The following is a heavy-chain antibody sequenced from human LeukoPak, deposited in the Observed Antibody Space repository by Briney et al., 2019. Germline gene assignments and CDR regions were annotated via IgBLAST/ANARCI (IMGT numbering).Heavy chain of an antibody. Sequence: ASVKVSCKASGGTFSSYAISWVRQAPGQRLEWMGWINAGNGNTKYSQKFQGRVTITRDTSASTAYMELSSLRSEDTAVYYCARDYSGGYYRNTFDYWGQGTLVTVSS. CDR2: INAGNGNT. V-gene: IGHV1-3*01. J-gene: IGHJ4*02. CDR3: ARDYSGGYYRNTFDY. D-gene: IGHD1-26*01. CDR1: GGTFSSYA.